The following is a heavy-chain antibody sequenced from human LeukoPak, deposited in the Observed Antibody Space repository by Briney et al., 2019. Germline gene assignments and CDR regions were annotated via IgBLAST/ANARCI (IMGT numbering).Heavy chain of an antibody. V-gene: IGHV3-7*01. CDR1: GFTFSSYW. Sequence: GGSLRLSCAASGFTFSSYWMSWVRQAPGKGLEWVANIKQDGSEKYYVDSVKGRFTISRDNAKNSLYLQMNSLRAEDTAVYYCARDRDRYYYYMDVWGKGTTVTVSS. D-gene: IGHD3-22*01. CDR2: IKQDGSEK. J-gene: IGHJ6*03. CDR3: ARDRDRYYYYMDV.